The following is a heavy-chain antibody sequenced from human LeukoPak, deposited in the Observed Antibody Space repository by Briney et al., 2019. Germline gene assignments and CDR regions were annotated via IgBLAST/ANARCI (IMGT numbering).Heavy chain of an antibody. CDR2: INHSGST. CDR3: TYSSGSFDY. Sequence: PSETLSLTCAVYGGSFSGYYRSWIRQPPGKGLEWIGEINHSGSTNYNPSLKSRVTISVDTSKNQFSLKLSSVTAADTAVYYCTYSSGSFDYWGQGTLVTVSS. V-gene: IGHV4-34*01. D-gene: IGHD6-19*01. CDR1: GGSFSGYY. J-gene: IGHJ4*02.